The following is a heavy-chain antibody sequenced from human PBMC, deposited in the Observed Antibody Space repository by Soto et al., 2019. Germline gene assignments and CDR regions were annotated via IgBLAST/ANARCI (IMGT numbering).Heavy chain of an antibody. CDR3: ARMSQRVVVAASFDY. D-gene: IGHD2-15*01. J-gene: IGHJ4*02. CDR2: IYYSGST. CDR1: GGSISSSSYY. V-gene: IGHV4-39*01. Sequence: QLQLQESGPGLVKPSETLSLTCTVSGGSISSSSYYWGWIRQPPGKGLEWIGSIYYSGSTYYNPSLKSRVTISVDTSKNQFSLKLSSVTAADTAVYYCARMSQRVVVAASFDYWGQGTLVTVSS.